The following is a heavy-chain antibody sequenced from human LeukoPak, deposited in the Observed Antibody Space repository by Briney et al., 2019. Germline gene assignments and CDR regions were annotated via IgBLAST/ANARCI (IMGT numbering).Heavy chain of an antibody. CDR3: ARVTGYMTEDFFDY. J-gene: IGHJ4*02. Sequence: SETLSLTCTVSGGSISSSSYYWGWIRQPPGKGLEWIGYIYYSGSTDYNPSLKSRVTISVDTSRNQFSLRLSSVTAADTAVYYCARVTGYMTEDFFDYWGQGTLVTVSS. CDR2: IYYSGST. CDR1: GGSISSSSYY. D-gene: IGHD6-13*01. V-gene: IGHV4-61*05.